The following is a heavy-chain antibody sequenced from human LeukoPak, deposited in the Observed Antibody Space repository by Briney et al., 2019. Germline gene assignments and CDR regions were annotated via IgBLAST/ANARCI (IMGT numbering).Heavy chain of an antibody. CDR2: IYHSGST. Sequence: PSETLSLTCAVSGGSISSSNWWSWVRQPPGKGLEWIGEIYHSGSTNYNPSLKSRVTISVDKSKNQFSLKLSSVTAADTAVYYCAISTPNYYDSSGYYPHWGQGTLVTVSS. D-gene: IGHD3-22*01. CDR3: AISTPNYYDSSGYYPH. V-gene: IGHV4-4*02. J-gene: IGHJ4*02. CDR1: GGSISSSNW.